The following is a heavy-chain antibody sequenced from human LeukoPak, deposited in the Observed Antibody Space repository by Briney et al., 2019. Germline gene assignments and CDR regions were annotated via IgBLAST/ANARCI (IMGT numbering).Heavy chain of an antibody. J-gene: IGHJ2*01. Sequence: SETLSLTCTVSGGSISGYYWSWIRQPAGKGLEWIGRIYTSGSTNYNPSLKSRVTMSVDTSKNQFSLKLSSVTAADTAVYYCARAHRGYDFWSGYGYWYFDLWGRGTLVTVSS. D-gene: IGHD3-3*01. V-gene: IGHV4-4*07. CDR3: ARAHRGYDFWSGYGYWYFDL. CDR1: GGSISGYY. CDR2: IYTSGST.